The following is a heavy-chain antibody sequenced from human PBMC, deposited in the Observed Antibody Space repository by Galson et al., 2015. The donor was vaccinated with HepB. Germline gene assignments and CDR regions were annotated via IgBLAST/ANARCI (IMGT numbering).Heavy chain of an antibody. CDR3: ARDPYSSSFSAFDI. V-gene: IGHV3-66*01. Sequence: SLRLYCAASGFTVSSNYMSWVRQAPGKGLEWVSVIYSGGSTYYADSVKGRFTISRDNSKNTLYLQMNSLRAEDTAVYYCARDPYSSSFSAFDIWGQGTMVTVSS. D-gene: IGHD6-6*01. J-gene: IGHJ3*02. CDR1: GFTVSSNY. CDR2: IYSGGST.